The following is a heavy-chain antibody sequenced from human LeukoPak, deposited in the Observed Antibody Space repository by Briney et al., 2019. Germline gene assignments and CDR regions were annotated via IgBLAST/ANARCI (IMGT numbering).Heavy chain of an antibody. D-gene: IGHD3-10*02. CDR3: ARGRKPFSGTAIYSGNWFDP. V-gene: IGHV1-2*06. CDR1: GYTFTGYC. Sequence: GASVKVSCKASGYTFTGYCMHWVRQAPGQGLEWMGRINPNSGGTNYAQKFQGRVTMTRDTSISTAYMELSRLRSDDTAVYYCARGRKPFSGTAIYSGNWFDPWGQGTLVTVSS. J-gene: IGHJ5*02. CDR2: INPNSGGT.